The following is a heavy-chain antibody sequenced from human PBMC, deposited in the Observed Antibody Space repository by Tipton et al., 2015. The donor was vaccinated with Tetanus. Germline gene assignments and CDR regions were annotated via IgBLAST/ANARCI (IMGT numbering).Heavy chain of an antibody. D-gene: IGHD3-10*01. Sequence: SLRLSCAASGFTLSRYTLNWVRQAPGKGLEWVSTISDGGDTNYADSVKGRFTVSRDNSKNTLYLQMNSLRAEDTAVYYCAKVDIGSAPTRGYFDYWGQGTLVTVSS. J-gene: IGHJ4*02. CDR1: GFTLSRYT. CDR2: ISDGGDT. CDR3: AKVDIGSAPTRGYFDY. V-gene: IGHV3-23*01.